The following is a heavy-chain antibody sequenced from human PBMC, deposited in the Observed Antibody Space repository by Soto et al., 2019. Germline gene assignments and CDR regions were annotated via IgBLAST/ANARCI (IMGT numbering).Heavy chain of an antibody. V-gene: IGHV1-3*04. CDR1: GYNFSTYA. CDR3: ATGERLYSFYNGLDV. CDR2: INTGNGNT. Sequence: ASVKVSCKASGYNFSTYALLWVRQAPGQRLEWMGWINTGNGNTKYSQKFQGRVTMTRDTSASTAYMELSSLRSEDTAVYYCATGERLYSFYNGLDVWGQGSTVTVSS. D-gene: IGHD2-8*01. J-gene: IGHJ6*02.